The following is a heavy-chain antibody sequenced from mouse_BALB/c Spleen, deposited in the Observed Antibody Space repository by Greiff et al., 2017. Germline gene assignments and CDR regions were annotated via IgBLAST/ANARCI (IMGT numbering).Heavy chain of an antibody. CDR1: GFTFSSFG. Sequence: EVQGVESGGGLVQPGGSRKLSCAASGFTFSSFGMHWVRQAPEKGLEWVAYISSGSSTIYYADTVKGRFTISRDNPKNTLFLQMTSLRSEDTAMYYCARSLMYYGPYYYAMDYWGQGTSVTVSS. CDR2: ISSGSSTI. V-gene: IGHV5-17*02. D-gene: IGHD1-2*01. CDR3: ARSLMYYGPYYYAMDY. J-gene: IGHJ4*01.